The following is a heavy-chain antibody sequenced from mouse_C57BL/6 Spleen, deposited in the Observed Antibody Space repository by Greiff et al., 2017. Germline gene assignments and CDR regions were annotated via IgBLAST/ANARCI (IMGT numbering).Heavy chain of an antibody. Sequence: EVQLQQSGTVLARPGASVKLSCKTSGYTFTSYWMHWVKQRPGPGLEWIGASYPGNSDTSYNHKFKGKANLTAVTSASTAYMELSSLTNEDSAVYCGTRQNAQLAFFDYWGQGTTLTVSS. CDR1: GYTFTSYW. CDR2: SYPGNSDT. J-gene: IGHJ2*01. CDR3: TRQNAQLAFFDY. D-gene: IGHD6-1*01. V-gene: IGHV1-5*01.